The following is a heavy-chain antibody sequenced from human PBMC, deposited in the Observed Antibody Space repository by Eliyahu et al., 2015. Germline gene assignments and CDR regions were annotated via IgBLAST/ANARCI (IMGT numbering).Heavy chain of an antibody. CDR1: GFXFXMVP. CDR3: AKGGGNYPFDF. V-gene: IGHV3-23*04. D-gene: IGHD1-26*01. CDR2: XSPNGGTT. J-gene: IGHJ4*02. Sequence: EEQXVESGGGXVQPGGSLRLSCTTSGFXFXMVPMSWVRQAPGKGLGGVSLXSPNGGTTYYPDSVXGRFTTSRDNSKNTLWLQMNSLRPEDTALYHCAKGGGNYPFDFWGQGTLVTVSS.